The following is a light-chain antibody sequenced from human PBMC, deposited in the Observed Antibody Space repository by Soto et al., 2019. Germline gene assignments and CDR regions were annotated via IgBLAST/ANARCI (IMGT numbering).Light chain of an antibody. CDR1: QSVYTNY. CDR2: GAS. CDR3: QHYVSSPPVYT. V-gene: IGKV3-20*01. J-gene: IGKJ2*01. Sequence: EIVLTQSPGTLSLSPGERATLSCRASQSVYTNYLAWYQQKPGQTPRLLIYGASRRATGIPDRFSGSGSETDFTLTISRLEPEDFAVYYCQHYVSSPPVYTFGQGTKLEIK.